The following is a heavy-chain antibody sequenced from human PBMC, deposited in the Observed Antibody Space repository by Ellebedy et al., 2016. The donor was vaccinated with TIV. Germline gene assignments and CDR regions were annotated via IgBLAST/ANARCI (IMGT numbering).Heavy chain of an antibody. J-gene: IGHJ4*02. CDR2: IYPGDSDT. D-gene: IGHD6-13*01. V-gene: IGHV5-51*01. Sequence: GGSLRLSCKGSGYSFTSYWIGWVRQMPGKGLEWMGIIYPGDSDTRYSPSFQGQVTISADKSISTAYLQWSSLKASDTAMYYCARRRRTIAAAGPVDIWGPGTLVTVSS. CDR1: GYSFTSYW. CDR3: ARRRRTIAAAGPVDI.